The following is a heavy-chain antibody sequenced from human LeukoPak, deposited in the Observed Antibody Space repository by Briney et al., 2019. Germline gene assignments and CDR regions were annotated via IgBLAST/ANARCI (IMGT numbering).Heavy chain of an antibody. J-gene: IGHJ4*02. Sequence: GGSLRLSCAASGFTFSSYAMSWVRQAPGKGLEWVSAISGSGGSTYYADSVKGRFTISRDNSKNTLYLQMNSLRAEDTAVYYCAKESYDFWSGYRVGAYYFDYWGQGTLVTVSS. D-gene: IGHD3-3*01. CDR2: ISGSGGST. V-gene: IGHV3-23*01. CDR3: AKESYDFWSGYRVGAYYFDY. CDR1: GFTFSSYA.